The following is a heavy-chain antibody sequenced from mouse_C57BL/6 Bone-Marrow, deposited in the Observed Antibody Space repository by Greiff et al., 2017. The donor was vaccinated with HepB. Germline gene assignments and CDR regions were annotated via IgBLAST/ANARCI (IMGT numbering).Heavy chain of an antibody. D-gene: IGHD1-1*01. Sequence: QVQLQQYGAELVKPGASVKMSCKASGYTFTTYPIEWMKQNHGKSLEWIGNFHPYNDDTKYNEKFKGKATLTVEKSSSTVYLELSRLTSDDSAVYYCARGDYGSSYWYFDVWGTGTTVTVSS. J-gene: IGHJ1*03. CDR3: ARGDYGSSYWYFDV. CDR2: FHPYNDDT. V-gene: IGHV1-47*01. CDR1: GYTFTTYP.